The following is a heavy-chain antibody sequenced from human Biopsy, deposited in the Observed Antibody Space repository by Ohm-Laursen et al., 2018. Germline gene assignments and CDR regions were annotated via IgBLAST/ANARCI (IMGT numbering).Heavy chain of an antibody. CDR3: ARGRSMDV. CDR1: GFTFSSSW. V-gene: IGHV3-7*01. J-gene: IGHJ6*02. Sequence: SLRLSCAASGFTFSSSWMTWVRQAPGKGLEWVASIKEDGSEKFYVDSVKGRFTISSDNAQKSLYLQMNSLRVEDTAVHYCARGRSMDVWGQGTTVTVSS. CDR2: IKEDGSEK.